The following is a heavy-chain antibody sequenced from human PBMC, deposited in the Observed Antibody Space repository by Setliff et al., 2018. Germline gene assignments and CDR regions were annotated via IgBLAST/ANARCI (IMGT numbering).Heavy chain of an antibody. CDR2: IYPGDSDT. CDR3: ARQAVAGNDAFDI. Sequence: PGESLKISCKGSGYSFTSYWIGWVRQVPGEGLEWMGIIYPGDSDTRYSPSFQGQVTISADKSISTAYLQWGSLKASDTAMYYCARQAVAGNDAFDIWGQGTMVTVSS. J-gene: IGHJ3*02. CDR1: GYSFTSYW. D-gene: IGHD6-19*01. V-gene: IGHV5-51*01.